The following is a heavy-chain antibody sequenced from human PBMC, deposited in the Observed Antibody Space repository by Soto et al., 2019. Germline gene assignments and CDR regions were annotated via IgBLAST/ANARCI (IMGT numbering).Heavy chain of an antibody. CDR2: IYYSGST. Sequence: PXETLSLTCTVSGCSISSYYWSWIRQPPGKGLEWIGYIYYSGSTNYNPSLKSRVTISVDTSKNQFSLKLSSVTAADTAVYYCARAPPLRGYSYGFYYYYYYGMDAWGQGTTVTVSS. CDR1: GCSISSYY. V-gene: IGHV4-59*01. CDR3: ARAPPLRGYSYGFYYYYYYGMDA. J-gene: IGHJ6*02. D-gene: IGHD5-18*01.